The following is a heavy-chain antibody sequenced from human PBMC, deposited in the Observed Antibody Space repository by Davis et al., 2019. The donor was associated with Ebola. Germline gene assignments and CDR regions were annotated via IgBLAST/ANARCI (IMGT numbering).Heavy chain of an antibody. J-gene: IGHJ6*02. V-gene: IGHV3-30*18. CDR1: GFTFSSYG. CDR3: AKDHGVAVADAEYYYYGMDV. D-gene: IGHD6-19*01. Sequence: GESLKISCAASGFTFSSYGMHWVRQAPGKGLEWVAVISYDGSNKYYADSVKGRFTISRDNSKNTLYLQMNSLRAEDTAVYYCAKDHGVAVADAEYYYYGMDVWGQGTTVTVSS. CDR2: ISYDGSNK.